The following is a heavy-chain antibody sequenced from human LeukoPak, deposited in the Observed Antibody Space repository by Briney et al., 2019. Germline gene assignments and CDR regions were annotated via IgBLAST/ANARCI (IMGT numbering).Heavy chain of an antibody. D-gene: IGHD6-6*01. V-gene: IGHV3-23*01. J-gene: IGHJ4*02. CDR3: AKDKQYSSSSSDY. Sequence: GGSLRLSCAASGFTFSSYAISWVRQTPGKGLEWVSAISGSGGSTYYADSVKGRFTISRDNSKNTLYLQMNSLRAEDTAVYYCAKDKQYSSSSSDYWGQGNLVTVSS. CDR2: ISGSGGST. CDR1: GFTFSSYA.